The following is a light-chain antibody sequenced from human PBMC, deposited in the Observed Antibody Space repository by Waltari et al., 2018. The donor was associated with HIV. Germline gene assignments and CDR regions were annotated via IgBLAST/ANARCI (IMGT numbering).Light chain of an antibody. J-gene: IGLJ2*01. CDR1: SSDVGGYNY. CDR2: EVS. CDR3: SSNTSSSTPHVV. Sequence: QSALTQPASVSGSPGQSITISCTGTSSDVGGYNYVSWYQQHPGKAPKLMIYEVSNRPSGVPNRFAGSKSGNTASLTISGRQAEDEADYYCSSNTSSSTPHVVFGGGTKLTVL. V-gene: IGLV2-14*01.